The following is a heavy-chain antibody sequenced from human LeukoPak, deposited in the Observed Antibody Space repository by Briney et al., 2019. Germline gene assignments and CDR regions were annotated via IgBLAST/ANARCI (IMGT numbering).Heavy chain of an antibody. CDR2: ISSSSSYI. D-gene: IGHD3-10*01. J-gene: IGHJ4*02. CDR3: ARVEYYSGSYEDY. CDR1: GFTFSSYS. Sequence: PGGSLRLSCAASGFTFSSYSMNWVRQAPGKGLEWVSSISSSSSYIYYADSVKGRFTISRDNAKNSLYLQMNSLRDEDTAVYYCARVEYYSGSYEDYWGQGTLVTVSS. V-gene: IGHV3-21*01.